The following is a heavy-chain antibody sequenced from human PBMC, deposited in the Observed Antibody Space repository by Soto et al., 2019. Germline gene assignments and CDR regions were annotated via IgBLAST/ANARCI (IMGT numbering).Heavy chain of an antibody. D-gene: IGHD6-6*01. V-gene: IGHV3-23*01. CDR2: ISGSGGST. CDR1: GFTFSSYA. Sequence: EVQLLESGGGLVQPGGSLRLSCAASGFTFSSYAMSWVRQAPGKGLEWVSAISGSGGSTYYADSVKGRFTISRDNSQNTLYLQMNSLRAEDTAVYYCAKPEYSSSSFYYWGQGTLVTVSS. J-gene: IGHJ4*02. CDR3: AKPEYSSSSFYY.